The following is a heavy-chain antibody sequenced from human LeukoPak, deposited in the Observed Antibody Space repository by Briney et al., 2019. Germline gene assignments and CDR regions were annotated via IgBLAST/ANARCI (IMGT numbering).Heavy chain of an antibody. Sequence: SETLSLTCTVSGGSISSYYWSWIRQPPGKGLEWIGYIYYSGSTNYNPSLKSRVTLSVDTSKNQFSLKLSSVTAADTAVYYCARDLDTATARGYYYMDVWGKGTTVTVSS. CDR2: IYYSGST. J-gene: IGHJ6*03. CDR1: GGSISSYY. CDR3: ARDLDTATARGYYYMDV. V-gene: IGHV4-59*01. D-gene: IGHD5-18*01.